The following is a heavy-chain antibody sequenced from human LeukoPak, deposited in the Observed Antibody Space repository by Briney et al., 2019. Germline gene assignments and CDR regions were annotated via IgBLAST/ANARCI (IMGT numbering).Heavy chain of an antibody. D-gene: IGHD4-17*01. J-gene: IGHJ4*02. CDR3: ARVSGLLYGDYWAGY. CDR1: GFTFSSYS. Sequence: GGSLRLSCAASGFTFSSYSMNWVRQAPGKGLEWVSSISSSSSYIYYADSVKGRFTISRDNAKNPLYLQMNSLRAEDTAVYYCARVSGLLYGDYWAGYWGQGTLVTVSS. CDR2: ISSSSSYI. V-gene: IGHV3-21*01.